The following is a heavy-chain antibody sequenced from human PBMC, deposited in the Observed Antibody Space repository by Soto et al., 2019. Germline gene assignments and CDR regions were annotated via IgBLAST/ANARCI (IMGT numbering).Heavy chain of an antibody. Sequence: VQLVESGGGLVKPGGTLRVSCAASGITFSNVWMTWVRQAPGKGLEWVGRIKSKTAGGTTDYGAPVRGRFTISRDDSKNTLYLQMNSLKTEDTAVYYCTTGRFSSSLYFDSWGQGTLVTVSS. CDR3: TTGRFSSSLYFDS. J-gene: IGHJ4*02. CDR1: GITFSNVW. CDR2: IKSKTAGGTT. V-gene: IGHV3-15*01. D-gene: IGHD6-6*01.